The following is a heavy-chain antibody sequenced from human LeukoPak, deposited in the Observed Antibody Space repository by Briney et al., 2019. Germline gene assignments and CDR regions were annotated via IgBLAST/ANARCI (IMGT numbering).Heavy chain of an antibody. Sequence: LSLTCAVSGYSISSGYYWGWIRQPPGKGLEWVSYISSSGSTIYYADSVKGRFTISRDNAKNSLYLQMNNLRAEDTAVYYCARDRLGLSTTCSDYWGQGTLVTVSS. CDR2: ISSSGSTI. CDR3: ARDRLGLSTTCSDY. D-gene: IGHD7-27*01. CDR1: GYSISSGYY. J-gene: IGHJ4*02. V-gene: IGHV3-11*04.